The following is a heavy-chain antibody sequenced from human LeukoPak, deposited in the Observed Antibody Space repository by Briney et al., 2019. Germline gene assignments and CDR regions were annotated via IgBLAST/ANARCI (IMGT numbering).Heavy chain of an antibody. D-gene: IGHD6-19*01. CDR1: GGSISSSSYY. V-gene: IGHV4-39*01. CDR2: IYYSGST. Sequence: PSETLSLTCTVSGGSISSSSYYWGWIPQPPGKGLEWIGSIYYSGSTYYNPSLKSRVTISVDTSKNQFSLKLSSVTAADTAVYYCARRPYSSEGYDPWGQGTLVTVSS. CDR3: ARRPYSSEGYDP. J-gene: IGHJ5*02.